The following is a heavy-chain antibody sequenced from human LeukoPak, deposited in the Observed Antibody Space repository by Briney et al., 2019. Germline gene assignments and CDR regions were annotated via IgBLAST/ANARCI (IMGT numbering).Heavy chain of an antibody. Sequence: PSETLSLTCAVSGGSISSSNWWSWVRQPPGKGLEWIGEIYRSGSTNYNPSLKSRVTISVDKSKNQFSLKLSSVTAADTAVYYCARDRDYYGSGANRLDYWGQGTLVTVSS. V-gene: IGHV4-4*02. CDR3: ARDRDYYGSGANRLDY. J-gene: IGHJ4*02. CDR1: GGSISSSNW. D-gene: IGHD3-10*01. CDR2: IYRSGST.